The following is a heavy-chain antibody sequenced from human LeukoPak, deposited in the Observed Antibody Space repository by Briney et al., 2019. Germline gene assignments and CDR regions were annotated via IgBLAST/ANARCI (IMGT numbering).Heavy chain of an antibody. D-gene: IGHD1-14*01. CDR1: GFTFSTYA. Sequence: GGSLRLSCAASGFTFSTYAMSWVRQAPGKGLEWVSVISGSGDTAYYADSVKGRFAISRDNSKNTLSLQMNSLRAEDTAVYYCARAGYKSAYNGWGQGTLVTVSS. V-gene: IGHV3-23*01. J-gene: IGHJ4*02. CDR3: ARAGYKSAYNG. CDR2: ISGSGDTA.